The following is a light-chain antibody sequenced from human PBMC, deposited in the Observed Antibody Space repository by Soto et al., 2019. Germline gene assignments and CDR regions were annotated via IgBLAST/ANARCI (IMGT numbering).Light chain of an antibody. CDR2: AAS. CDR1: ESISRH. Sequence: DIQMTQSPSSLSASVGDRVTITCRASESISRHLNWYQQKPGKAPKLLIYAASSLQNGVPSRFSGSGSETDFTLTISNLQPEDFATYYCQQSYSTLAITFGQGTRREIK. V-gene: IGKV1-39*01. CDR3: QQSYSTLAIT. J-gene: IGKJ5*01.